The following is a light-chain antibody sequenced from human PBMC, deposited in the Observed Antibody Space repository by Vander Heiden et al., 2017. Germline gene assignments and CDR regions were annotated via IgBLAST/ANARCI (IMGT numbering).Light chain of an antibody. CDR1: TSDVGKYNL. J-gene: IGLJ3*02. Sequence: GRSITISCTGSTSDVGKYNLVSWYQQHPGKAPKLIIYEDNKRPSGVFNRFSGSKSGSTASLTISAVQAEDEADYYCCTYVGGNNWVFGGGTKLTVL. CDR3: CTYVGGNNWV. CDR2: EDN. V-gene: IGLV2-23*01.